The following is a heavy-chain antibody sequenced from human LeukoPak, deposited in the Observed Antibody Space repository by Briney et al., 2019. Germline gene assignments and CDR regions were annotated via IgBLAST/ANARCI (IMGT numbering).Heavy chain of an antibody. CDR3: ASLHGDYVY. D-gene: IGHD4-17*01. CDR1: GFTFSSYG. CDR2: ISGSGGST. Sequence: GGSLRLSCAASGFTFSSYGMSWVRQAPGKGLEWVSAISGSGGSTYYADSVKGRFTISRDNTESSLYLQMNSLRVEDTAVYYCASLHGDYVYWGQGTLVTVSS. V-gene: IGHV3-23*01. J-gene: IGHJ4*02.